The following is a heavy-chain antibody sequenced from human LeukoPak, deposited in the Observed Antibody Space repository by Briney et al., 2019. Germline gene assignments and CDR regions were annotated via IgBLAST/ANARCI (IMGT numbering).Heavy chain of an antibody. V-gene: IGHV1-2*02. CDR3: ASMTTDYYYYYYMDV. Sequence: GASVKVSCKASGYTFTGYYMHWVRQAPGQGLEWMGWINPNSGGTNYAQKFQGRVTMTRDTSISTAYMELSRLRSDDTAVYYCASMTTDYYYYYYMDVWGKGTTVTVSS. D-gene: IGHD4-11*01. CDR2: INPNSGGT. CDR1: GYTFTGYY. J-gene: IGHJ6*03.